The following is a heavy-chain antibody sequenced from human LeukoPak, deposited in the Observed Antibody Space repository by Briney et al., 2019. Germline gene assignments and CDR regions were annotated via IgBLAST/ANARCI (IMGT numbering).Heavy chain of an antibody. V-gene: IGHV3-23*01. CDR1: GFTFSSYG. J-gene: IGHJ4*02. CDR3: ARAGNIRFDY. D-gene: IGHD1/OR15-1a*01. Sequence: GGSLRLSCAASGFTFSSYGMSWVRQAPGKGLEWVSGISGSDGSTYYADSVKGRFTISRDNSKNTLYLQMNSLRAEDTALYYCARAGNIRFDYWGQGTLVTVSS. CDR2: ISGSDGST.